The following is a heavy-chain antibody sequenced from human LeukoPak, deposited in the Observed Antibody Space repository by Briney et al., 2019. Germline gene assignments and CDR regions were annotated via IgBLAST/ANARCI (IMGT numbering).Heavy chain of an antibody. D-gene: IGHD5-12*01. CDR3: AKGYSGYDFPHYYGMDV. V-gene: IGHV3-30*18. CDR2: ISYDGSNK. Sequence: GRSLRLSCAASGFTFSNYGMHWVRQAPGKGLEWVAVISYDGSNKYYADSVKGRFTISRDNSKNTLYLQMNSLRAEDTAVYYCAKGYSGYDFPHYYGMDVWGQGTTVTVSS. J-gene: IGHJ6*02. CDR1: GFTFSNYG.